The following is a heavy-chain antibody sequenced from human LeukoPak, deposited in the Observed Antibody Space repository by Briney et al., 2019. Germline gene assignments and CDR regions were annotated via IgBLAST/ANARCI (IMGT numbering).Heavy chain of an antibody. V-gene: IGHV3-43*02. CDR1: GFTFDDYA. Sequence: GGSLRLSCAASGFTFDDYAMHWVRQAPGKGLEWVSLISGDGGSTYYADFVKGRLTISRDNSKNSLYLQMNSLRTEDTALYYCAKDSHPGYSSSWYSLDYWGQGTLVTVSS. CDR3: AKDSHPGYSSSWYSLDY. J-gene: IGHJ4*02. D-gene: IGHD6-13*01. CDR2: ISGDGGST.